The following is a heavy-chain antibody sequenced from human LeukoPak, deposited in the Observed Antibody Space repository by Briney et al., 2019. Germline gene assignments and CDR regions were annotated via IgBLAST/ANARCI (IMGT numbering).Heavy chain of an antibody. CDR3: ARDVGFCSGGSCYPYNWFDP. V-gene: IGHV4-31*03. CDR1: GVSITNDNYF. D-gene: IGHD2-15*01. Sequence: SQTLCLTCTVSGVSITNDNYFWSWIRQYPGKGLEWIGYMYYSGNSYYDPSLKSRVTMSVDTSKNQLSLQLTSLTAADTAVYHCARDVGFCSGGSCYPYNWFDPWGQGTLVTVSS. CDR2: MYYSGNS. J-gene: IGHJ5*02.